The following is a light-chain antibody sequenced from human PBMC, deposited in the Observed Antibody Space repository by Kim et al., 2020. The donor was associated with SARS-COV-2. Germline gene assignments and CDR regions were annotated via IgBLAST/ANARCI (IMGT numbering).Light chain of an antibody. CDR2: ENN. CDR3: QSFDSSNLV. V-gene: IGLV6-57*03. CDR1: SGSIATNY. Sequence: GKTVTSSGTRSSGSIATNYVQWYQQRPGSVPTTVIYENNQIPSGVPDRFSGSVDSSSNSASLTISGLKTEDEADYYCQSFDSSNLVFGGGTQLTVL. J-gene: IGLJ3*02.